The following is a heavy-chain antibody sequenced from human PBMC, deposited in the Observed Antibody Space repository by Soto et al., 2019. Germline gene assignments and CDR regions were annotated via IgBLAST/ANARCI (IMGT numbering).Heavy chain of an antibody. V-gene: IGHV1-8*01. Sequence: GASVKVSCKASGYTFTSYDINWVRQATGQGLEWMGWMNPNSGNTDYAQKFQGRITMTRNTSTSTAYTELSSLTSEDTAVYYCARGPTAEYHYYMDVWGKGTTVTVSS. CDR1: GYTFTSYD. CDR3: ARGPTAEYHYYMDV. CDR2: MNPNSGNT. J-gene: IGHJ6*03.